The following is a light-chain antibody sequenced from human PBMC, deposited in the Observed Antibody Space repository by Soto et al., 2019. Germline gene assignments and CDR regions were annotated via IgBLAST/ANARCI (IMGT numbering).Light chain of an antibody. J-gene: IGKJ1*01. V-gene: IGKV1-5*03. CDR2: KAS. CDR3: QQYNNYPPT. Sequence: DIQMTQSPSALSASVGDRVTITCRASQSIDSWLAWYQQKPGKAPKLLIYKASTLESGFPSRFSGSGSGTDFTLTVGSLQPDDFATYYCQQYNNYPPTFGQGTKVDFK. CDR1: QSIDSW.